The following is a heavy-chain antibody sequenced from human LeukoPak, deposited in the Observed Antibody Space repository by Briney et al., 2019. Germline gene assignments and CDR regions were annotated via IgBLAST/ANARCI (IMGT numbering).Heavy chain of an antibody. CDR3: ARDRCSSTSCYAPDV. CDR1: GYTFTGYY. D-gene: IGHD2-2*01. CDR2: INPNSGGT. J-gene: IGHJ6*04. V-gene: IGHV1-2*02. Sequence: GASVKVSCKASGYTFTGYYMHWARQAPGQGLEWMGWINPNSGGTNYAQKFQGRVTMTRDTSISTAYMELSRLRSDDTAVYYCARDRCSSTSCYAPDVWGKGTTVTVSS.